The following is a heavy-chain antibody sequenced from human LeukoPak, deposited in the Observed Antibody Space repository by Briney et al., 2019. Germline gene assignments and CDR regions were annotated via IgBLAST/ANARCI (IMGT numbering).Heavy chain of an antibody. J-gene: IGHJ4*02. CDR3: ARVRYDSSGYYSLSDY. CDR2: ITRSSIYI. V-gene: IGHV3-21*01. Sequence: GRSLRLSCAASGSTFSSYSMNWVRQAPGKGLEWVSSITRSSIYIYSADSVKGRFTISRDNAKKSLYLQMNSLRAEDTAVYYCARVRYDSSGYYSLSDYWGQGTLVTVSS. D-gene: IGHD3-22*01. CDR1: GSTFSSYS.